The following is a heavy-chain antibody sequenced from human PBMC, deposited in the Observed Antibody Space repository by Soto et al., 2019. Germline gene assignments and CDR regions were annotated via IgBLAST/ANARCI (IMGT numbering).Heavy chain of an antibody. J-gene: IGHJ4*02. D-gene: IGHD3-16*02. CDR1: GFTFSSYA. V-gene: IGHV3-30*04. Sequence: GGSLRLSCAASGFTFSSYAMHWVRQAPGKGLEWVAVISYDGSNKYYADSVKGRFTISRDNSKNTLYLQMNSLRAEDTAVYYCARAGGGVIPGYFDYWGQGTLVTVSS. CDR3: ARAGGGVIPGYFDY. CDR2: ISYDGSNK.